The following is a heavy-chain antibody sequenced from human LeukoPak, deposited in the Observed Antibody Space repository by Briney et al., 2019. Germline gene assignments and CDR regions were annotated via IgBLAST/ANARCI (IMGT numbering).Heavy chain of an antibody. J-gene: IGHJ4*02. D-gene: IGHD1-14*01. CDR3: ARETDADYCDY. CDR2: INPNSGGT. Sequence: ASVTVSCKASGYTFTGYYMHWVRQAPGQGLEWMGRINPNSGGTHFAQKFQGRVTMTRDTSIGTAYMELSSLRSDDTAIYYCARETDADYCDYWGQGTLVTVSS. V-gene: IGHV1-2*06. CDR1: GYTFTGYY.